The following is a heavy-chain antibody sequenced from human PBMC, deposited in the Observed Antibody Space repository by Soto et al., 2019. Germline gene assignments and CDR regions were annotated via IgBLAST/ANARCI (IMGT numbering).Heavy chain of an antibody. D-gene: IGHD2-15*01. Sequence: SETLSLTCTVSGGSISSSSYYWGWIRQPPGKWLEWIGSIYYSGSTYYNPSLKSRVTISVDTPKNQFSLKLSSVTAADTAVYYCARVGVTDIVVVVAAPGPFDYWGQGTLVTVSS. V-gene: IGHV4-39*01. CDR1: GGSISSSSYY. CDR2: IYYSGST. CDR3: ARVGVTDIVVVVAAPGPFDY. J-gene: IGHJ4*02.